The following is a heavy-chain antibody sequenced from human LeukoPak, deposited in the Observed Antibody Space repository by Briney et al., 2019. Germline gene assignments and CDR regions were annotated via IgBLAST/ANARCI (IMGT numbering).Heavy chain of an antibody. CDR3: ARHSGSYYIEYYFDY. Sequence: HGESLKISCKGSGYSFTSYWIGWVRQMPGKGLEWMGIIYPGDSNTRYSPSFQGQVTISADKSISTAYLQWSSLKASDTAMYYCARHSGSYYIEYYFDYWGQGTLVTVSS. J-gene: IGHJ4*02. V-gene: IGHV5-51*01. CDR1: GYSFTSYW. D-gene: IGHD1-26*01. CDR2: IYPGDSNT.